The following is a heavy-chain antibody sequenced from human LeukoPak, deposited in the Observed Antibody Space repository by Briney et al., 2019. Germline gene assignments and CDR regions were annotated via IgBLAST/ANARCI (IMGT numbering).Heavy chain of an antibody. J-gene: IGHJ4*02. CDR3: ARGIVPNSPRYFDY. CDR2: IKGDGSEK. CDR1: GFTFSSYW. Sequence: PGGSLRLSCVASGFTFSSYWMSWVRQAPGKGLEWVAHIKGDGSEKHNVDSVKGRFTISRDNARNSLYLQMNSLRVEDTAVYYCARGIVPNSPRYFDYWGQGTLVTVSS. D-gene: IGHD4-23*01. V-gene: IGHV3-7*01.